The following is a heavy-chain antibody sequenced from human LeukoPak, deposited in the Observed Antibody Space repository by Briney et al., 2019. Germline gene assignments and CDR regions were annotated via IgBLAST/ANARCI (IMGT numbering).Heavy chain of an antibody. Sequence: GGSLRLSCAASGFTFSSYAMSWVRQAPGKGLEWVSAISGSGGSTYYADSVKGRFTISRDNAKNSLYLQMNSLRAEDTAVYYCARWYDSSGYPDYWGQGTLVTVP. V-gene: IGHV3-23*01. CDR1: GFTFSSYA. CDR2: ISGSGGST. CDR3: ARWYDSSGYPDY. J-gene: IGHJ4*02. D-gene: IGHD3-22*01.